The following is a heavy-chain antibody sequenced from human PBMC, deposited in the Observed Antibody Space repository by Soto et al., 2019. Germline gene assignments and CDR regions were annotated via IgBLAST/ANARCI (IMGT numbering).Heavy chain of an antibody. CDR2: IYHSGSA. CDR3: ARDRLKSYMDV. V-gene: IGHV4-30-2*01. D-gene: IGHD5-12*01. J-gene: IGHJ6*03. CDR1: GGSISSGGYS. Sequence: PSETLSLTCAVSGGSISSGGYSWSWIRQPPGKGLEWIGYIYHSGSAYYNPSLKSRVTISVDTSKNQFSLKLSSVTAADTAVYYCARDRLKSYMDVWGKGTTVTVSS.